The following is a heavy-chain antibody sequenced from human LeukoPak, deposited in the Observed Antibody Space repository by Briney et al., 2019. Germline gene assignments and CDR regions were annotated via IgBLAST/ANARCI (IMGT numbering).Heavy chain of an antibody. CDR2: IDPGDSDT. CDR3: ARQGELQQRFNWFDP. V-gene: IGHV5-51*01. D-gene: IGHD3-10*01. CDR1: GYSFTSYW. J-gene: IGHJ5*02. Sequence: GESLKISCKGSGYSFTSYWIGWVRPMGGKGLEWIGIIDPGDSDTRYSPSFQGQVTISADKSISTADLQWSSLKASDIAMYYCARQGELQQRFNWFDPWGQGTLVTVSS.